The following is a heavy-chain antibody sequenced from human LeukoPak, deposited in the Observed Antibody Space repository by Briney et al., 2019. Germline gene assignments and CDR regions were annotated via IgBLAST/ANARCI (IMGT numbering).Heavy chain of an antibody. V-gene: IGHV4-39*02. Sequence: SETLSLTCTVSGDSISNSDYHWGWIRQSPGKGLEWIGSVYYSGSTNYSPSLKSRFTISIDTSQNHFSLKLSSVTAADTAVYYCARLPRETWGLFDHWGQGTLVPASS. J-gene: IGHJ4*02. CDR3: ARLPRETWGLFDH. D-gene: IGHD3-16*01. CDR2: VYYSGST. CDR1: GDSISNSDYH.